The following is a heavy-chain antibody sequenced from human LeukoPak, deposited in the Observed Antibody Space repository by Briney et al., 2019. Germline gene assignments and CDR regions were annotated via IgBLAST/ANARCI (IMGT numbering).Heavy chain of an antibody. CDR1: GFTFSSYG. V-gene: IGHV3-23*01. J-gene: IGHJ4*02. CDR2: ISGSGGST. Sequence: GGTLRLSCAASGFTFSSYGMRWVRQAPGKGLEWVSAISGSGGSTYYADSVKGRFTISRDNAKNSLYLQMNSLRAEDTAVYYCARDGDFLRYIDAIDYWGQGTLVTVSS. D-gene: IGHD3-9*01. CDR3: ARDGDFLRYIDAIDY.